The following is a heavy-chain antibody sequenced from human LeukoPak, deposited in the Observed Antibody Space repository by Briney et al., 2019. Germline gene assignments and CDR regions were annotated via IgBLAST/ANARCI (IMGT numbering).Heavy chain of an antibody. V-gene: IGHV3-23*01. CDR3: ARKVAVAMDLDY. J-gene: IGHJ4*02. D-gene: IGHD5-18*01. Sequence: GGSLRLSCVASGFTFKSYGMTWVRQVPGKGLEWLSSITGAGTSTKYADSVNGRFAISRDNSKNTLSLQMTGLRAEDTAVYYCARKVAVAMDLDYWGQGTLVTVSS. CDR2: ITGAGTST. CDR1: GFTFKSYG.